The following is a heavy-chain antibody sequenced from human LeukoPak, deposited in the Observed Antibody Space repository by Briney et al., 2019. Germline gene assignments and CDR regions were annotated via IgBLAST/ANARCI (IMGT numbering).Heavy chain of an antibody. CDR3: ASRYCSSTSCYPRDAFDI. D-gene: IGHD2-2*01. V-gene: IGHV3-7*01. CDR2: IKQDGSEK. J-gene: IGHJ3*02. CDR1: GFTFSSYW. Sequence: PGGSLRLSCAASGFTFSSYWMSWVRQAPGKGLEWVANIKQDGSEKYYVDSVKGRFTISRDNAKNSLYLQMNSLRAEDTAVYYCASRYCSSTSCYPRDAFDIWGQGTMVTVSS.